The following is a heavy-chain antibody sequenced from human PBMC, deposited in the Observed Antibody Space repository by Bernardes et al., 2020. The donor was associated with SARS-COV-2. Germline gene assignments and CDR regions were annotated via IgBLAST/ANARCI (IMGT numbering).Heavy chain of an antibody. V-gene: IGHV3-30-3*01. CDR3: AREHDYGDYGGAFDY. Sequence: GGSLRLSCAASDFTFSTYAMHWVRQAPGKELEWVALVSSDGYNKYYADSVKGRFSISRDNSKNTVNLQMNDLRPDDSSMYYCAREHDYGDYGGAFDYWGQGTLVTVSS. CDR1: DFTFSTYA. D-gene: IGHD4-17*01. J-gene: IGHJ4*02. CDR2: VSSDGYNK.